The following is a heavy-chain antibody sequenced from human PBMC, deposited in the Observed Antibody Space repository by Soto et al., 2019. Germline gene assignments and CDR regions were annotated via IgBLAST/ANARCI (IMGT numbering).Heavy chain of an antibody. Sequence: GGSLRLSCAASGFTFSSYAMSWVRQAPGKGLEWVSAISGSGGSTYYADSVKGRFTISRDNSKNTLYLQMNSLRAEDTAVYYCAKLPGSNYYYYYMAVWGKGTTVTVSS. V-gene: IGHV3-23*01. CDR3: AKLPGSNYYYYYMAV. J-gene: IGHJ6*03. D-gene: IGHD3-9*01. CDR1: GFTFSSYA. CDR2: ISGSGGST.